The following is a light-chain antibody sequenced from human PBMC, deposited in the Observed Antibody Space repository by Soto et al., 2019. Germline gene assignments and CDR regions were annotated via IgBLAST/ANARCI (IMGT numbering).Light chain of an antibody. J-gene: IGLJ2*01. CDR2: DVS. Sequence: QSALTQPRSVSGSPGQSVTISCTGTSSDVGAYNYVSWFQQHPGKAPKLMMSDVSKRPSGVPDRFSGSKSGTTASLTISGLQAEDEADYYCAAWDDSLNGLLFGGGTKLTVL. CDR1: SSDVGAYNY. V-gene: IGLV2-11*01. CDR3: AAWDDSLNGLL.